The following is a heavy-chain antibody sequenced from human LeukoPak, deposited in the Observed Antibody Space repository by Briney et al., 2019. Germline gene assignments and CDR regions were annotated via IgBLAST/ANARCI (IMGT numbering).Heavy chain of an antibody. V-gene: IGHV3-13*01. Sequence: GGSLRLSCAASGFTFSSYDMHWLRQVTGKRLEWVSVIGTTGETYYPGSVKGRFTISRENAKNSLYLQMNSLRAGDTAVYFCARGRGYYMDVWGKGTTVTISS. CDR3: ARGRGYYMDV. D-gene: IGHD1-26*01. CDR2: IGTTGET. J-gene: IGHJ6*03. CDR1: GFTFSSYD.